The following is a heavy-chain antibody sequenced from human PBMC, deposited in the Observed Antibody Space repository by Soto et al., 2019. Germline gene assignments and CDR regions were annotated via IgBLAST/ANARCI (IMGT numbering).Heavy chain of an antibody. CDR3: APEGIRYCSSTSCYGKKNLSDRWFDP. CDR1: GGTFSSYT. Sequence: ASVKVSCKASGGTFSSYTISWVRQAPGQGLEWMGRIIPILGIANYAQKFQGRVTITADKSTSTAYMELSSLRSEDTAVYYCAPEGIRYCSSTSCYGKKNLSDRWFDPWGQGTLVTVSS. V-gene: IGHV1-69*02. CDR2: IIPILGIA. J-gene: IGHJ5*02. D-gene: IGHD2-2*01.